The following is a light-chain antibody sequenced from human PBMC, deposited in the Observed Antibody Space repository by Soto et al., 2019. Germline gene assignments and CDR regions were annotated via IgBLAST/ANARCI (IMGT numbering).Light chain of an antibody. CDR2: GIS. Sequence: EMVMTQSPATLSVSPGEIATLSCRASQSVSSNLAWYQQKPGQAPRLLIYGISKRATDIPDRFSGSGSGTEFTLTISSLQPEDFATYYCQQHGQWPITFGQGTRLEIK. CDR3: QQHGQWPIT. V-gene: IGKV3D-15*01. CDR1: QSVSSN. J-gene: IGKJ5*01.